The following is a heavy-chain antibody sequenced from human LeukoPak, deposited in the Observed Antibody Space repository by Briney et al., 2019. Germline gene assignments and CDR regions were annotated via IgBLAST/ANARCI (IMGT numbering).Heavy chain of an antibody. Sequence: SETLSLTCAVYGGSFSGYYWSWIRQPPGKGLEWIGEINHSGSTNYNPSLKSRVTISVDTSNNQLSLKVNSVTAADTAMYYCVKSNSRYQPWTLDIWGRGTMVTVSS. V-gene: IGHV4-34*01. CDR1: GGSFSGYY. CDR2: INHSGST. J-gene: IGHJ3*02. CDR3: VKSNSRYQPWTLDI. D-gene: IGHD2-2*01.